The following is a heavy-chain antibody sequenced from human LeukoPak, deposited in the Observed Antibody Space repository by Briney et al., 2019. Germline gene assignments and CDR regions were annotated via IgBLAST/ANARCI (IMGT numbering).Heavy chain of an antibody. Sequence: GGSLRLSCAASGFMFSSYSMNWVRQAPGKGLEWVSYITSSSSTIYYADSVKGRFTISRDNAKNSLYLQMNSLRAEDTAVYYSARDRDSSSWTDYYYGMDVWGQGTTVTVSS. CDR1: GFMFSSYS. CDR2: ITSSSSTI. J-gene: IGHJ6*02. D-gene: IGHD6-13*01. V-gene: IGHV3-48*01. CDR3: ARDRDSSSWTDYYYGMDV.